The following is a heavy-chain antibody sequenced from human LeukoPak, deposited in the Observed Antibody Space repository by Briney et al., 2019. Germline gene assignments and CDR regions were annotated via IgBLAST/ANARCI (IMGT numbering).Heavy chain of an antibody. CDR2: IYTSGST. V-gene: IGHV4-61*02. J-gene: IGHJ4*02. CDR3: ASLGDQIAAADY. Sequence: PSETLSLTCTVSGGSISSGSYYWSWIRQPAGKGPEWIGRIYTSGSTNYNPSLKSRVTISVDTSKNQFSLKLSSVTAADTAVYYCASLGDQIAAADYWGQGTLVTVSS. D-gene: IGHD6-13*01. CDR1: GGSISSGSYY.